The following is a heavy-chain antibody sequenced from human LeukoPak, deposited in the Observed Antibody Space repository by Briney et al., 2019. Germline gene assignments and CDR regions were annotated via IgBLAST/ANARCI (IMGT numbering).Heavy chain of an antibody. CDR3: AREIVGAIKSYFDY. J-gene: IGHJ4*02. D-gene: IGHD1-26*01. Sequence: PGGSLRLSCAASGFIFSSYAMNWVRQAPGKGLEWVANIRQDGGLKHYVDSVKGRFTISRDNAENSLYLQMNSLRAEDTAVYYCAREIVGAIKSYFDYWGQGTLVTASS. V-gene: IGHV3-7*01. CDR2: IRQDGGLK. CDR1: GFIFSSYA.